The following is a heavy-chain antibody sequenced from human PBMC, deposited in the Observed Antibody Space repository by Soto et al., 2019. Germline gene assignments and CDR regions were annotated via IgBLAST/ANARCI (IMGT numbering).Heavy chain of an antibody. J-gene: IGHJ6*02. Sequence: PGGSLRLSCAASGFTFSDYYMSWIRQAPGKGLEWVSNISSSSSYTNYADSVKGRFTVSRDNAKNSVYLEMNGLRAEDTAVYYCARSKGGSYGMDVWGQGTTVTVSS. CDR3: ARSKGGSYGMDV. CDR1: GFTFSDYY. D-gene: IGHD1-26*01. CDR2: ISSSSSYT. V-gene: IGHV3-11*03.